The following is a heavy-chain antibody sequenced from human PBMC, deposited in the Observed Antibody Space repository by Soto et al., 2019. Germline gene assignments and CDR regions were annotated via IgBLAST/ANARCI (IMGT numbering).Heavy chain of an antibody. Sequence: SETLSLTCTVTGGSVSDHYWSWIRQTPEKGLEWIGYVTDMGSTNYSPFFKSRVTISLDTSKRQFSLNLSSVTAADAAMYYCARYGDGFDDFYFDYWGQGTLVTVSS. CDR1: GGSVSDHY. J-gene: IGHJ4*02. CDR3: ARYGDGFDDFYFDY. CDR2: VTDMGST. D-gene: IGHD5-12*01. V-gene: IGHV4-59*02.